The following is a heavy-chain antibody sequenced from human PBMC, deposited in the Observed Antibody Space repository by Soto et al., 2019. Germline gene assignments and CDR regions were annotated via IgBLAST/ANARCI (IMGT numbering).Heavy chain of an antibody. Sequence: EVQLVESGGGLVKPGGSLRLSCAASGFSFRSYSMNWVRQAPGKGLEWVSSISSSASHINYADSVKGRFTISRDNAKNSLYLQMNSRRAEDTAVYYCARGYAGYWSGGTCYWFDPWGQGTLVTVSS. CDR3: ARGYAGYWSGGTCYWFDP. J-gene: IGHJ5*02. CDR1: GFSFRSYS. CDR2: ISSSASHI. D-gene: IGHD2-15*01. V-gene: IGHV3-21*06.